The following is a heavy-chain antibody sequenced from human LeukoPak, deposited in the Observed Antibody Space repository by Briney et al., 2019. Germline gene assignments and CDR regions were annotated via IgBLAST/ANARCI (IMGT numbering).Heavy chain of an antibody. Sequence: GGSLRLSCVASGLTFSSYAMSWVRQAPGKGPELVSGISDSGGKIYYADSVKGRFTISRDNSKNTVYLQMNSLRAEDTAVYYCAKDRKVYQDWGQGTLVTVSS. CDR1: GLTFSSYA. J-gene: IGHJ4*02. D-gene: IGHD2-8*01. CDR2: ISDSGGKI. CDR3: AKDRKVYQD. V-gene: IGHV3-23*01.